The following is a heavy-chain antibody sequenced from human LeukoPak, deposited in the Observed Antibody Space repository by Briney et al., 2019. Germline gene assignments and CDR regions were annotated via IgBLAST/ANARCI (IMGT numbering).Heavy chain of an antibody. Sequence: GGSLRLSCAASGFTFSSYSMTWVRQAPGKGLEWISQITSSNTIFYAGSVKGRFTLSRNNDMNSLYLQMNSLADEDTARYYCARFLHSYWYSDYWGQGTLVTVSS. D-gene: IGHD1-26*01. V-gene: IGHV3-48*02. CDR1: GFTFSSYS. CDR3: ARFLHSYWYSDY. J-gene: IGHJ4*02. CDR2: ITSSNTI.